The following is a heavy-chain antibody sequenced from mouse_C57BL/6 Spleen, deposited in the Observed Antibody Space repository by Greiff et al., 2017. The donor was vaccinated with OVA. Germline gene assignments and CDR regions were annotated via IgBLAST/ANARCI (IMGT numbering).Heavy chain of an antibody. CDR1: GYTFTSYG. V-gene: IGHV1-58*01. D-gene: IGHD1-1*01. CDR2: IYIGNGYT. J-gene: IGHJ1*03. CDR3: ARTRYGSSSYWYFDV. Sequence: EVQRVESGAELVRPGSSVKMSCKTSGYTFTSYGINWVKQRPGQGLEWIGYIYIGNGYTEYNEKFKGKATLTSDTSSSTAYMQLSSLTSEDSAIYFCARTRYGSSSYWYFDVWGTGTTVTVSS.